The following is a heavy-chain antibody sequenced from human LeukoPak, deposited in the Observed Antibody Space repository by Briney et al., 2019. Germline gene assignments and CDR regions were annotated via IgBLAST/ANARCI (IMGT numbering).Heavy chain of an antibody. V-gene: IGHV3-30*02. D-gene: IGHD2-2*01. CDR2: IRSDGTKT. CDR1: GFIFRSYG. Sequence: GGSLRLSCAASGFIFRSYGMHWVRQAPGKGLEWVALIRSDGTKTYYADSVEGRFTISRDNSKNTLYLQMYSLGADDTAVYYCAKRYCSSASCRSGMDVWGQGTTVTVSS. J-gene: IGHJ6*02. CDR3: AKRYCSSASCRSGMDV.